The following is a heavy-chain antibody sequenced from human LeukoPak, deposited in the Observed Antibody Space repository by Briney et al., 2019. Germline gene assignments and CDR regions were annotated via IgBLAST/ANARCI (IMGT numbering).Heavy chain of an antibody. J-gene: IGHJ4*02. CDR3: ARSPCSTTSCYLPFDY. V-gene: IGHV4-59*11. CDR2: IYYSGST. D-gene: IGHD2-2*01. Sequence: SETLSPTCTVSGGSINSHYWSWIRQPPGKGLEWIAYIYYSGSTNYNPSLKSRVTISVDTSKSQFSLKLTSVTAADTAVYYCARSPCSTTSCYLPFDYWGQGALVTVSS. CDR1: GGSINSHY.